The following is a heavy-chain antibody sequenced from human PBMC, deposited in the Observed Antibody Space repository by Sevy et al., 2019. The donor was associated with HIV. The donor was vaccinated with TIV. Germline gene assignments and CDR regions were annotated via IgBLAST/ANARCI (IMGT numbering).Heavy chain of an antibody. CDR3: ARSPLPSAMRGFDP. D-gene: IGHD2-2*01. CDR1: GFTVSSNY. CDR2: IYSGGST. Sequence: GGSLRLSCAASGFTVSSNYMSWVRQAPGKGPEWVSVIYSGGSTYYADSVKGRFTISRDNSKNTLYLQMNSLRAEDTAFYYCARSPLPSAMRGFDPWGQGTLVTVSS. J-gene: IGHJ5*02. V-gene: IGHV3-53*01.